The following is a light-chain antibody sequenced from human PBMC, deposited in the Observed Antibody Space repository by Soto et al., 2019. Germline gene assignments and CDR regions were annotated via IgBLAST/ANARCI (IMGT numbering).Light chain of an antibody. CDR3: QSYDTSNPVV. Sequence: NFMLTQPHSVSESPGKTVTISCTGSSGSIASNYVQWYQQRPGSAPTTVIYEDNQRPSGVPDRFSGSIDSSSNSASLIISGLKTEDEADYYCQSYDTSNPVVFGGGTKVTVL. V-gene: IGLV6-57*02. CDR1: SGSIASNY. CDR2: EDN. J-gene: IGLJ2*01.